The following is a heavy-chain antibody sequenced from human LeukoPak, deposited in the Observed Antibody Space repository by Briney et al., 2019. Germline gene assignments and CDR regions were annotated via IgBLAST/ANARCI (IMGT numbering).Heavy chain of an antibody. V-gene: IGHV4-59*01. CDR1: GGSISSYY. Sequence: SETLSLTCTVSGGSISSYYWSWIRQPPGKGLEWIGYIYYSGSTNYNPSLKSRVTISVDTSKNQFTLKLSSVTAADTAVYYCARDLRMASNYYYGMDVWGQGTTVTVSS. J-gene: IGHJ6*01. CDR3: ARDLRMASNYYYGMDV. CDR2: IYYSGST. D-gene: IGHD5-24*01.